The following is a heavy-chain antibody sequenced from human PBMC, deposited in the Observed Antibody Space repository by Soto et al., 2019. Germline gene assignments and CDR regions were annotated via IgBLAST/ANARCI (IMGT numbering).Heavy chain of an antibody. CDR2: MNPISGNA. V-gene: IGHV1-8*01. Sequence: GASVKVSCKASGYTFTSYDINWVRQATGQGLEWMGGMNPISGNAGYAQKFQGRVTITADESTSTACMELSSLRSEDTAVYYCASVLELHYYYGMDVWGLGTTVTVSS. CDR3: ASVLELHYYYGMDV. J-gene: IGHJ6*02. D-gene: IGHD1-7*01. CDR1: GYTFTSYD.